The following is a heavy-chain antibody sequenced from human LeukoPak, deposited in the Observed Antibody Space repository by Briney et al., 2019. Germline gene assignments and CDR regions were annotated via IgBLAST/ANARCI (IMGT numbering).Heavy chain of an antibody. V-gene: IGHV3-15*01. CDR1: GFTFSNAW. D-gene: IGHD2-15*01. J-gene: IGHJ4*02. Sequence: PGGSLRLSCAASGFTFSNAWMSWVCQAPGKGLEWVGRIKSKTDGGTTDYAAPVKGRFTIPRDDSKNTLYLQMNSLKTEDTAVYYCTTDLLYWQVDYWGQGTLVTVSS. CDR3: TTDLLYWQVDY. CDR2: IKSKTDGGTT.